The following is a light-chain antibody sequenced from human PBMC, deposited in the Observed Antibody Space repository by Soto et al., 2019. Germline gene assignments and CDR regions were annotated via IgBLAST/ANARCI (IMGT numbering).Light chain of an antibody. Sequence: ERVMTQCPATLSVSPGERATLSCRASQSVSSNLAWYQQKPGQAPKLLIYNPSTRATGIPARFSGSGSGTEFTLTISSLQSEDFAIYYCQQYDNWPLTFGGGTKVDIK. CDR1: QSVSSN. CDR3: QQYDNWPLT. V-gene: IGKV3-15*01. CDR2: NPS. J-gene: IGKJ4*01.